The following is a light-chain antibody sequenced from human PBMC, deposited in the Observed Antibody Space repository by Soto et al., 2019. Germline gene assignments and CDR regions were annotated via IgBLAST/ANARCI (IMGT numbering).Light chain of an antibody. CDR2: GAS. CDR1: QSVSSSY. J-gene: IGKJ3*01. V-gene: IGKV3-20*01. CDR3: QQYGSSPH. Sequence: EIVLTQSPGTLSLSPGERATLSCRASQSVSSSYLAWYQQKPGQAPRLLIYGASSRATGIPDKFSGSWSGTDFTLTISRLEPEEFAMYYCQQYGSSPHFGPGNNVDIK.